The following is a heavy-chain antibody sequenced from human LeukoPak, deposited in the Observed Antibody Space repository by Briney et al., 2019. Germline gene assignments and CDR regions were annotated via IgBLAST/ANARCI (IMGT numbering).Heavy chain of an antibody. J-gene: IGHJ4*02. CDR3: AKAPAIVVVVAATQY. V-gene: IGHV3-23*01. CDR2: ISGSGGST. Sequence: GGSLRLSCAASGFTFSSYAMSWVRQAPGKGLEWVSAISGSGGSTYYADSVKGRFTISRDNSKNTLYLQMNSLRAEDTAVYYCAKAPAIVVVVAATQYWDQGTLVTVSS. D-gene: IGHD2-15*01. CDR1: GFTFSSYA.